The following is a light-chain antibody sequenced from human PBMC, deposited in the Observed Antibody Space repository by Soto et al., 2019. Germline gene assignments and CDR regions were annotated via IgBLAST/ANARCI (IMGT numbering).Light chain of an antibody. V-gene: IGKV3-20*01. CDR1: QSVSGIY. Sequence: EIVLTQSPGTLSLSPGERATLSCRASQSVSGIYLAWYQQKPGQAPRLLIYGASSRATGIPDRFSGSGPGTDFTLTISRLEPEDFAVYYCQQYGNSPPYTVGQGTKVEIK. CDR2: GAS. J-gene: IGKJ2*01. CDR3: QQYGNSPPYT.